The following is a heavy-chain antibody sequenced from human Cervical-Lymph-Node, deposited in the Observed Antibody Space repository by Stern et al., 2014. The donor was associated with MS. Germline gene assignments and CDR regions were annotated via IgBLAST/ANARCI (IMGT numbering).Heavy chain of an antibody. V-gene: IGHV5-51*01. CDR1: EYSITNYW. CDR2: IFPCPSEP. J-gene: IGHJ3*01. D-gene: IGHD3-10*01. CDR3: TFNGLWFGESSAFDV. Sequence: EDQLVESGAEVKKPGESLKISCKGSEYSITNYWIGWVRQMPGRGLEWMGIIFPCPSEPIYSPSFQGQGPLPADKPTTTAYLHWSSLKAWDTAIYYCTFNGLWFGESSAFDVWGQGTMVTVSS.